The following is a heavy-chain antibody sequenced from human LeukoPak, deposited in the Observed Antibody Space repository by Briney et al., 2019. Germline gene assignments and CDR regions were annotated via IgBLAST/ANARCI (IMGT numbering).Heavy chain of an antibody. CDR2: IYYSGST. V-gene: IGHV4-59*11. CDR1: GGSISSHY. J-gene: IGHJ5*02. D-gene: IGHD3-10*01. CDR3: ARGATSYGSGSYWFDP. Sequence: SETLSLTCIVSGGSISSHYWSWIRQPPGKGLEWIGNIYYSGSTDYNPSLKSRVTISVDTSKNQFSLKLTSVTAADTAVYYCARGATSYGSGSYWFDPWGQGTLVTVSS.